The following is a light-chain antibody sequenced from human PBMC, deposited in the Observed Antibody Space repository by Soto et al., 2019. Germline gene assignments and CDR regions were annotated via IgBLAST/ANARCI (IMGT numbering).Light chain of an antibody. CDR2: LGS. CDR3: MQAIQAPRT. CDR1: QSLLHSNGKIY. J-gene: IGKJ1*01. V-gene: IGKV2-28*01. Sequence: DIVLTQSPLSLPVTAGEPASISCRASQSLLHSNGKIYLDRYLQKPRQCPQLLIYLGSIRASGVPDRFSGSGSGTDFTLKITRVEAEDVGVYYCMQAIQAPRTFGLGTKVEIK.